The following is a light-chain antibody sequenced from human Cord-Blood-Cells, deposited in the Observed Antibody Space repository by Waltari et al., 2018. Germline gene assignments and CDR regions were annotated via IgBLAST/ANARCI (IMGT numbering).Light chain of an antibody. CDR2: DAS. CDR3: QQYDNLFT. V-gene: IGKV1-33*01. J-gene: IGKJ3*01. CDR1: QDISNY. Sequence: DIQMTQSPSSLSASVGDRVTITCQASQDISNYLNWYHQKPGKAPKLLIYDASKLETGVPSRFSGSGSGTDFTFTISSLQPEDIATYYCQQYDNLFTFGPGTKVDIK.